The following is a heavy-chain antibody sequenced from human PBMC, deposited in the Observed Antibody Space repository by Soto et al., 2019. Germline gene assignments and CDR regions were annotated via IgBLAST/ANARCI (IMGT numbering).Heavy chain of an antibody. V-gene: IGHV1-18*01. D-gene: IGHD2-8*01. CDR2: ISTTSGNT. CDR3: ARDNGYYDF. CDR1: GYTFSSYS. Sequence: QIQMVQSGAEVKQPGASVKISCKTSGYTFSSYSINWVRQAPGQGLEWMAWISTTSGNTHYAERVQGRVTVTLDKSARTAFMDMWCLTSADTAVYFCARDNGYYDFWGQGTLVTVSS. J-gene: IGHJ4*02.